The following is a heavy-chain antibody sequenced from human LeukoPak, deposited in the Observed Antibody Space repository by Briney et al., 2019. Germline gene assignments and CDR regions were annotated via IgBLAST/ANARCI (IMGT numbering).Heavy chain of an antibody. CDR2: INHSGST. J-gene: IGHJ6*03. Sequence: PSETLSLTCAVYGGSFSGYYWSWIRQPPGKGLEWIGEINHSGSTNYNPSLKSRVTISVDTSKNQFSLKLSSVTAADTAVYYCARGIAAAGTLPPYYYYMDVWGKGTTVTVSS. V-gene: IGHV4-34*01. D-gene: IGHD6-13*01. CDR3: ARGIAAAGTLPPYYYYMDV. CDR1: GGSFSGYY.